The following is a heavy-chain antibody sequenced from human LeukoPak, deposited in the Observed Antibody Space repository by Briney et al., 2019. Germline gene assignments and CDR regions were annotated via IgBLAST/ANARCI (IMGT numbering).Heavy chain of an antibody. CDR1: GFTFSSYE. J-gene: IGHJ4*02. D-gene: IGHD1-26*01. CDR3: ARRRDSGSLQHFDY. CDR2: ISSSGTTI. Sequence: GGSLRLSCAASGFTFSSYEMNWVRQAPGKGLEGGAYISSSGTTIYYADSVKGRFTISRDNAKNSLYLQMNSLRAEDTAVYYCARRRDSGSLQHFDYWGQGTLVTVSS. V-gene: IGHV3-48*03.